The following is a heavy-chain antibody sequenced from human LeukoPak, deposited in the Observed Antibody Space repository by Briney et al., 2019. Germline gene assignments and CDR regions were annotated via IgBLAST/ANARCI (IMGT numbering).Heavy chain of an antibody. J-gene: IGHJ5*02. CDR1: GYTFTGYY. CDR2: INPNSGGT. D-gene: IGHD3-10*01. Sequence: ASVKVSCTASGYTFTGYYMHWVRQAPGQGLEWMGWINPNSGGTNYAQKFQGWVTMTRDTSISTAYMELSRLRSDDTAVYYCARGRITMVRGVVGAHWFDPWGQGTLVTVSS. CDR3: ARGRITMVRGVVGAHWFDP. V-gene: IGHV1-2*04.